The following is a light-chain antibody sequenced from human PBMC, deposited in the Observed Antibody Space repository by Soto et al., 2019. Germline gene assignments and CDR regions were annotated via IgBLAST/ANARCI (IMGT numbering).Light chain of an antibody. V-gene: IGKV3-11*01. Sequence: EIVLTQSPATLSLSPGERTTLSCRASQRVSSYLAWYQQKPGQAPRLLIYDASNRATGIPARFSGSGSGTEFTLTISSLEPEDFAVYYCQKRSNWPPTFGQGTKLEIK. CDR1: QRVSSY. CDR3: QKRSNWPPT. CDR2: DAS. J-gene: IGKJ2*01.